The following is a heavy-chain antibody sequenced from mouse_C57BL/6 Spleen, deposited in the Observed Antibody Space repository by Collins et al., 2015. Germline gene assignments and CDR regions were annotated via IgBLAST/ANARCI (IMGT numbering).Heavy chain of an antibody. Sequence: QLVQSGPELKKPGETVKISCKASGYTFTNYGMNWVKQAPGKGLKWMGWINTYTGEPTYADDFKGRFAFSLETSASTAYLQINNLKNEDMATYFCARGEDYFDYWGQGTTLTVSS. CDR3: ARGEDYFDY. V-gene: IGHV9-1*02. CDR1: GYTFTNYG. CDR2: INTYTGEP. J-gene: IGHJ2*01.